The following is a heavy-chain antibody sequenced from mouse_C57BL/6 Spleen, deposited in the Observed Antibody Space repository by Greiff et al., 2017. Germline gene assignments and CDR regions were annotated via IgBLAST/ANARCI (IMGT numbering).Heavy chain of an antibody. CDR2: IHPNSGST. J-gene: IGHJ1*03. V-gene: IGHV1-64*01. CDR3: ARETYYGSSYGYFDV. D-gene: IGHD1-1*01. Sequence: VQLQQPGAELVKPGASVKLSCKAFGYTFTSYWMHWVKQRPGQGLEWIGMIHPNSGSTNYNEKFKSKATLTVDKSSSTAYMQLSSLTSEDSAVYYCARETYYGSSYGYFDVWGTGTTVTVSS. CDR1: GYTFTSYW.